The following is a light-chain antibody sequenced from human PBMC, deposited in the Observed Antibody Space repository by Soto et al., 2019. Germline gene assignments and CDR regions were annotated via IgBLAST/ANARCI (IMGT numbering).Light chain of an antibody. CDR1: QSVNSDF. CDR3: QQYRSPSWT. Sequence: EIVLTQSPGTLSLSPGQRASLSCRASQSVNSDFLAWYQQKPGQAPRLLIYGASTRATGIPDRFSGSVYGTDFSLTIGRLWPEDFAVYYCQQYRSPSWTFGQGTNVEI. CDR2: GAS. V-gene: IGKV3-20*01. J-gene: IGKJ1*01.